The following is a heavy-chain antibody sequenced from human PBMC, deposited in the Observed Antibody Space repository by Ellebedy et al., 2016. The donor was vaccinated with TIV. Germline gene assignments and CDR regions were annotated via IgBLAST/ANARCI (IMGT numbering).Heavy chain of an antibody. J-gene: IGHJ4*02. V-gene: IGHV3-7*01. CDR2: IKQDGSEK. D-gene: IGHD2-8*01. CDR1: GFTFSSYW. Sequence: GESLKISCAASGFTFSSYWMSWVRQAPGKGLEWVANIKQDGSEKYYVDSVKGRFTISRGNAKKSLYLQMNSLRAEDTAVYYCARGYASPNYWGQGTLVTVSS. CDR3: ARGYASPNY.